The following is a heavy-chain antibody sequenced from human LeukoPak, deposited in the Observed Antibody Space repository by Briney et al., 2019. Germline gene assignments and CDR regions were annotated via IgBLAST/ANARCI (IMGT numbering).Heavy chain of an antibody. CDR3: ARERTHQSTITMVRGVTALIDY. CDR2: IYYSGST. D-gene: IGHD3-10*01. J-gene: IGHJ4*01. Sequence: SETLSLTCTVSGGSISSSSYYWGWIRQPPGKGLEWIGSIYYSGSTYYNPSLKSRVTISVDTSKNQFSLKLSSVTAADTAVYYCARERTHQSTITMVRGVTALIDYWGQGTLVTVSS. CDR1: GGSISSSSYY. V-gene: IGHV4-39*07.